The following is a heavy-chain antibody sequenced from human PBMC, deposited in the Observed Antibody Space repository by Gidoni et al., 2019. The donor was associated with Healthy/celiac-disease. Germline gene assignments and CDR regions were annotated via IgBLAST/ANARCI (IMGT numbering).Heavy chain of an antibody. CDR3: ARGGRNYDSTGYYCDY. CDR1: GFTFSSYG. CDR2: IWSDGSNK. J-gene: IGHJ4*02. D-gene: IGHD3-22*01. Sequence: QVQLAESGGGVVQPGRSLRLSCAASGFTFSSYGMHWVRQAPGKGLEWVAVIWSDGSNKYYADSVKGRFTISRDNSKNTLYLQMNSLRVEDTAVYYCARGGRNYDSTGYYCDYWGQGTLVTVSS. V-gene: IGHV3-33*01.